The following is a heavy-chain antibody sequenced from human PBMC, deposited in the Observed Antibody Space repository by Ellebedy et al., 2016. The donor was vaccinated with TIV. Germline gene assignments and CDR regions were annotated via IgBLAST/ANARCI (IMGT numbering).Heavy chain of an antibody. CDR1: EYTFSSYA. CDR2: ISYDGSNK. J-gene: IGHJ6*02. D-gene: IGHD1-26*01. Sequence: GESLKISXAASEYTFSSYAMHWVRQAPGKGLEWVAVISYDGSNKYYADSVKGRFTISRDNSKNTLYLQMNSLRAEDTAVYYCARDMWVMDVWGQGTTVTVSS. V-gene: IGHV3-30-3*01. CDR3: ARDMWVMDV.